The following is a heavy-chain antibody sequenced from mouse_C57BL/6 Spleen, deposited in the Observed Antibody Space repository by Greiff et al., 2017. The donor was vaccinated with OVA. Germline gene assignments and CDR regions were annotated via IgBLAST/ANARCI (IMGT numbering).Heavy chain of an antibody. Sequence: DVMLVESGGGLVKPGGSLKLSCAASGFTFSSYAMSWVRQTPEKRLEWVATISDGGSYTYYPDNVKGRFTISRDNAKNNLYLQMSHLKSEDTAMYYCARDWDQSYWYFEVWGTGTTVTVSS. CDR2: ISDGGSYT. D-gene: IGHD4-1*01. CDR3: ARDWDQSYWYFEV. CDR1: GFTFSSYA. V-gene: IGHV5-4*01. J-gene: IGHJ1*03.